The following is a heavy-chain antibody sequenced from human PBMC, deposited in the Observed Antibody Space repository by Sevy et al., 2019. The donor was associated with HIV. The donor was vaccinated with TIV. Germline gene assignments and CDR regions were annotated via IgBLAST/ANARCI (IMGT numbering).Heavy chain of an antibody. J-gene: IGHJ4*02. V-gene: IGHV4-59*01. CDR3: ARGISGSSSWYGGLFY. CDR2: IYYSGST. Sequence: SETLSLTCTVSGGSISSYYWSWIRQPPGNGLEWIGYIYYSGSTNYNPSLKSRVTISVDTSKNQFSLKLSSVTAADTAVYYCARGISGSSSWYGGLFYWGQGTLVTVSS. D-gene: IGHD6-13*01. CDR1: GGSISSYY.